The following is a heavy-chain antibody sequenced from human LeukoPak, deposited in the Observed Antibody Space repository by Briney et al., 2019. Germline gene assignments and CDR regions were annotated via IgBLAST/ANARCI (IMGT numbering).Heavy chain of an antibody. D-gene: IGHD3/OR15-3a*01. CDR2: ISWNSGDI. Sequence: GRSLRLSCTASGFTFTDHAMRWVRQAPGKGLEWVAAISWNSGDIYYADAVKGRFTISRDNAKNSLFLQLNSLKVDDTAVYYCAKESDKNSGLSAFDSWGRGTLVTVSS. J-gene: IGHJ4*01. CDR3: AKESDKNSGLSAFDS. V-gene: IGHV3-9*01. CDR1: GFTFTDHA.